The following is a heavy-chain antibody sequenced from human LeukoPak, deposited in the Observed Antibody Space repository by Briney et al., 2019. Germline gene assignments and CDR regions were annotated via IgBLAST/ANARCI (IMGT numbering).Heavy chain of an antibody. CDR1: GASISSSTDY. J-gene: IGHJ6*03. CDR3: ARVRSGGSYYYYYMDV. V-gene: IGHV4-39*01. Sequence: SETLSLTCTVSGASISSSTDYWGWIRQPPGKGLEWIANIYYSGSTYYNPSLKSRVTISVDTSKNQFSLKLSSVTAADTAVYYCARVRSGGSYYYYYMDVWGKGTTVTISS. CDR2: IYYSGST. D-gene: IGHD2-15*01.